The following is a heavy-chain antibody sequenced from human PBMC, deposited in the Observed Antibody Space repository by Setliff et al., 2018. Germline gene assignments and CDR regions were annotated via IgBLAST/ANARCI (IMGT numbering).Heavy chain of an antibody. CDR1: GYSIGSGYY. CDR3: ARRYYDSTGYYYYAFDI. Sequence: SETLSLTCGVTGYSIGSGYYWGWIRLSPGKGLEWIGDISHSGYTYYNPSLSSRVVISVDTSKNLVSLKLSSVTAADTAIYYCARRYYDSTGYYYYAFDIWGRGTMDTVSS. D-gene: IGHD3-22*01. J-gene: IGHJ3*02. V-gene: IGHV4-38-2*01. CDR2: ISHSGYT.